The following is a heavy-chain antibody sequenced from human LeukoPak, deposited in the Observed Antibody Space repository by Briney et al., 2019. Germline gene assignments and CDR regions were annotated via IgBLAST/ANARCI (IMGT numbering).Heavy chain of an antibody. Sequence: SETLSLTCAVYGGSFTGYYWTWIRQPPGKGLEWIGEINQSGSTNYKPSLKSRVAISVDTSKTQFSLKLSSVTAADTALYCCAKDKAPLYSGYDWDLDFWGQGTMVTVSS. CDR1: GGSFTGYY. CDR3: AKDKAPLYSGYDWDLDF. D-gene: IGHD5-12*01. J-gene: IGHJ4*02. V-gene: IGHV4-34*01. CDR2: INQSGST.